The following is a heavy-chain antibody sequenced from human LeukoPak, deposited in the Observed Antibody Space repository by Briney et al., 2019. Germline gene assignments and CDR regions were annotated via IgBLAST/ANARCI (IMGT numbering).Heavy chain of an antibody. CDR2: IYYSGST. CDR3: ASRNDILTGYVFDF. CDR1: GGSISSSSYY. Sequence: SETLSLTCTVSGGSISSSSYYWGWIRQPPGKGREWIGSIYYSGSTSYNPSLKSRVTISVDTSKNQFSLKLTSVTAADTAVYYCASRNDILTGYVFDFWGQGTLVTVSS. D-gene: IGHD3-9*01. V-gene: IGHV4-39*01. J-gene: IGHJ4*02.